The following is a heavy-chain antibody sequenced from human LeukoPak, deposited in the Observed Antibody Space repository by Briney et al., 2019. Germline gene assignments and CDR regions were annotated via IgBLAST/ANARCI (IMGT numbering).Heavy chain of an antibody. CDR2: IKEDGTEK. CDR3: ARIMYYYDSSGYYYVLGAFDI. J-gene: IGHJ3*02. V-gene: IGHV3-7*01. D-gene: IGHD3-22*01. CDR1: GFTFSNYW. Sequence: GGSLRLSCAASGFTFSNYWMSWVRQALGKGLEWVANIKEDGTEKYYVDSVKGRFTISRDNAKNSLYLQMNSLRAEGTAVYYCARIMYYYDSSGYYYVLGAFDIWGQGTMVTVSS.